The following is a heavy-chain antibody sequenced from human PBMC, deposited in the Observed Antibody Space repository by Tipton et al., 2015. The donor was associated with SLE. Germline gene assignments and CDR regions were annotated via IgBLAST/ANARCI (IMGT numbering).Heavy chain of an antibody. J-gene: IGHJ4*02. CDR1: GFIVRSHY. D-gene: IGHD2-15*01. CDR2: IYSGETT. Sequence: SLRLSCAASGFIVRSHYMSWVRQASGKGLEWVSVIYSGETTYYADSVKGRFAISRDNSKNTLYLQMNSLRPEDTAVYYCATLWGYCSVGRCYSAFWGQGTLVTVSS. V-gene: IGHV3-53*05. CDR3: ATLWGYCSVGRCYSAF.